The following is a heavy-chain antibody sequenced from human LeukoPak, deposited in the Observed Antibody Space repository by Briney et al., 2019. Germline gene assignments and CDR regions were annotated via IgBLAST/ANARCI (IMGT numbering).Heavy chain of an antibody. CDR1: GFTFDDYA. V-gene: IGHV3-43D*03. J-gene: IGHJ4*02. D-gene: IGHD3-16*02. CDR2: ISWDGGST. Sequence: GGSLRLSCAASGFTFDDYAMHWVRQAPGKGLEWVSLISWDGGSTYYADSVKGRFTISRDNSKNSLYLQMNSLRAEDTAVYYCARGLMITFGGVIARGLYYFDYWGQGTLVTVSS. CDR3: ARGLMITFGGVIARGLYYFDY.